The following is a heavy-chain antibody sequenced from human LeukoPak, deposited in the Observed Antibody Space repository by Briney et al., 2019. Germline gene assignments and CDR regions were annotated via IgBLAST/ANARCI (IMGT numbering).Heavy chain of an antibody. V-gene: IGHV7-81*01. Sequence: EASVKVSCKASGYSFTTYGMNWVPQAPGQGLEWMGWFNTYTGNPTYAQGFTGRFVFSMDTSASTAYLQISSLKAEDTAVYYCAREEGPLDYWGQGTLVTVSS. J-gene: IGHJ4*02. CDR2: FNTYTGNP. CDR1: GYSFTTYG. CDR3: AREEGPLDY.